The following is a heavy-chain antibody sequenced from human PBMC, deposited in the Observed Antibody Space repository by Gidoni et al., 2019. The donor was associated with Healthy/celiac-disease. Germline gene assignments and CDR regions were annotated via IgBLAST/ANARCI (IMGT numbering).Heavy chain of an antibody. CDR2: IYYSGST. CDR1: GGSLSSYY. V-gene: IGHV4-59*01. D-gene: IGHD3-9*01. CDR3: ARLHLETIFSLSGAFDI. J-gene: IGHJ3*02. Sequence: QVQLQESGPGLVKPSETLSLTCTVSGGSLSSYYWSWIRQPPGKGLEWIGYIYYSGSTNYNPSLKSRVTISVDTSKNQFSLKLSSVTAADTAVYYCARLHLETIFSLSGAFDIWGQGTMVTVSS.